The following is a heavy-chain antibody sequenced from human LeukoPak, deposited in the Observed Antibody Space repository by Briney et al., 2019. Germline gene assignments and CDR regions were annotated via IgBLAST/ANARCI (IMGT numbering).Heavy chain of an antibody. D-gene: IGHD6-13*01. J-gene: IGHJ4*02. CDR1: GFTFSSYG. CDR3: ARASWGGSSWFNPNY. Sequence: GRSLRLSCAAPGFTFSSYGMHWVRQAPGKGLEWVAVMWYDGSNKYYADSVKGRFTISRDNSKNTLYLQMNSLRAEDTAVYYCARASWGGSSWFNPNYWGQGTLVTVSS. CDR2: MWYDGSNK. V-gene: IGHV3-33*01.